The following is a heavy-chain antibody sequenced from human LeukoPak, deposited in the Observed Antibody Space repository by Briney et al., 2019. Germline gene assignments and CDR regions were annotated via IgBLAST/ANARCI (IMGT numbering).Heavy chain of an antibody. CDR3: ARGLYHDTIFQH. D-gene: IGHD3-16*02. CDR2: INHSGST. J-gene: IGHJ1*01. V-gene: IGHV4-34*01. CDR1: GGSFSGYY. Sequence: SETLSLTCAVYGGSFSGYYWSWIRQPPGKGLEWIGEINHSGSTNYNPSLKSRVTISVDTSKNQFSLMLSSVTAADTAVYYCARGLYHDTIFQHWGQGTLVTVSS.